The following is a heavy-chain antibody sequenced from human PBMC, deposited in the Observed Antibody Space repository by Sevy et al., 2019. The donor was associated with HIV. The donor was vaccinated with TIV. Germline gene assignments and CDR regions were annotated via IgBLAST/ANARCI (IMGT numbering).Heavy chain of an antibody. CDR1: GYTFSSYY. V-gene: IGHV1-46*01. CDR2: INPSGGST. CDR3: ARDYCGGDGSSPRHYGLDV. J-gene: IGHJ6*02. Sequence: ASVKVSCKTSGYTFSSYYMHLVRQAPGQGLEWMGMINPSGGSTSYAQKFQGRVTMTRDTSTSTVYMEVSSLRSEDTAVYYCARDYCGGDGSSPRHYGLDVWGQGTTVTVSS. D-gene: IGHD2-21*02.